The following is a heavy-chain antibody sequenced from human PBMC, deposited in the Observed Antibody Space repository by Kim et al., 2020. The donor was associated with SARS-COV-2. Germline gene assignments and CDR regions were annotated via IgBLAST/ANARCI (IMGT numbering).Heavy chain of an antibody. V-gene: IGHV3-23*01. D-gene: IGHD6-13*01. CDR1: GFTFSTYA. J-gene: IGHJ4*02. CDR2: VCGSGGNT. CDR3: AKGRSENIAAAFNY. Sequence: GGSLRLSCAASGFTFSTYAMSWVRQAPGKGLEWVSTVCGSGGNTYHADSAKGRFTIFRDNSKNTVDLQMNSLRAEATAVYYCAKGRSENIAAAFNYWGQG.